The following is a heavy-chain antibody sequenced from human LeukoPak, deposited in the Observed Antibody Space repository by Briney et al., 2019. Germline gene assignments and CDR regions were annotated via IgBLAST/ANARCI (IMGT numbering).Heavy chain of an antibody. V-gene: IGHV4-59*08. CDR3: ARQRAGGTWAFDY. CDR1: GSSISSYY. J-gene: IGHJ4*02. D-gene: IGHD1-26*01. CDR2: IYYSGST. Sequence: SETLSLTCTVSGSSISSYYWSWIRQPPGKGLEWIGYIYYSGSTNYNPSLKSRVTISVDTSKNQFSLNLTSVTAADTAVYYCARQRAGGTWAFDYWGQGTLLTVSS.